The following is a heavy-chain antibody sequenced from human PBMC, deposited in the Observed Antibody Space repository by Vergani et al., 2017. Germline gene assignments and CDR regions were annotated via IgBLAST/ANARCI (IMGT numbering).Heavy chain of an antibody. Sequence: EVQLVESGGVVVQPGGSLRLSCAASGFTFDDYAMHWVRQAPGKGLEWVSLISWDGGSTYYADSVKGRFTISRDNSKNSLYLQMNSLRAEDTALYYCAKGGFGEIYYRDAFSDDWGQGTLVTVSS. CDR2: ISWDGGST. CDR1: GFTFDDYA. V-gene: IGHV3-43D*03. CDR3: AKGGFGEIYYRDAFSDD. J-gene: IGHJ4*02. D-gene: IGHD3-10*01.